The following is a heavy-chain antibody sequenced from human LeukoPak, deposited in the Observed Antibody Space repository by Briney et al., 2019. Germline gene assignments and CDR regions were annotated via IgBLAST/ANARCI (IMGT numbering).Heavy chain of an antibody. D-gene: IGHD3-22*01. V-gene: IGHV3-23*01. Sequence: PGESLKISCAASGFTFRRYGMTWVRQAPGKGLDWVSSVSDSGRNTYYADSVKGRFTISRDNSRNTLYLQMNSLRAEDTAVYYCAREYHDSSGYLDYWGQRTLVTVSS. CDR3: AREYHDSSGYLDY. J-gene: IGHJ4*02. CDR2: VSDSGRNT. CDR1: GFTFRRYG.